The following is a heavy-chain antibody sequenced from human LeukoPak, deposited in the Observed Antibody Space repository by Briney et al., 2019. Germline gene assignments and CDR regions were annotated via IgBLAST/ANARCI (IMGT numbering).Heavy chain of an antibody. V-gene: IGHV4-39*01. CDR3: ARQLGDGYNLVYWFDP. CDR2: VYYTGST. Sequence: PSETLSLTCTVSGGSISSSSYYWGWIRQSPGKGLEWIGSVYYTGSTQDNPSLKGRVTISEDTSKNQFSLKLTSVTVEDTAVYYCARQLGDGYNLVYWFDPWGQGTLVTVSS. J-gene: IGHJ5*02. D-gene: IGHD5-24*01. CDR1: GGSISSSSYY.